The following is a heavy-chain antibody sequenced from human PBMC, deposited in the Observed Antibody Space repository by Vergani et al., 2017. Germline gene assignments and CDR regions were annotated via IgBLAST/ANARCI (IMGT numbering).Heavy chain of an antibody. J-gene: IGHJ4*02. D-gene: IGHD2-21*02. V-gene: IGHV3-30*02. CDR1: GLTFSNFG. CDR3: AQYLRDSTDGVPDS. Sequence: QVQLVESAGGVVQPGGSLRLSCAASGLTFSNFGMHWIRQAPGKGLEWLAYIGKDGINTRYRDAVKGRFTVSRDNSKDILYLQIDSLSSEDTALYYCAQYLRDSTDGVPDSWGPGTLVIVSS. CDR2: IGKDGINT.